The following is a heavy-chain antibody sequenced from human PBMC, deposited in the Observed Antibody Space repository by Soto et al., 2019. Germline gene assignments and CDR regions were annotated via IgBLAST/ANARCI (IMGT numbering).Heavy chain of an antibody. CDR3: ARDIGGYTPIGY. V-gene: IGHV1-69*04. CDR2: IIPILGIA. Sequence: GASVKVSCKASGGTFSSYTISCVRQAPGQGLEWMGRIIPILGIANYAQKFQGRVTITADKSTSTAYMELSSLRSEDTAVYYCARDIGGYTPIGYWGQGTLVTVSS. J-gene: IGHJ4*02. CDR1: GGTFSSYT. D-gene: IGHD5-12*01.